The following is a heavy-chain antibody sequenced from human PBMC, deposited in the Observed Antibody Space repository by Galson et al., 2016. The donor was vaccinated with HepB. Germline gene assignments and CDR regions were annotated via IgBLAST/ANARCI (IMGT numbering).Heavy chain of an antibody. CDR3: AKDPLLYSTNWFYFDY. CDR2: IRRDGSQI. V-gene: IGHV3-7*01. J-gene: IGHJ4*02. CDR1: GFTFGDYW. Sequence: SLRLSCAASGFTFGDYWMTWVRQAPGRGLEWVANIRRDGSQINYLDSVKGRFSISRDNAKNSLYLQMNRLRPEDTAVYYCAKDPLLYSTNWFYFDYWGQGTLVTVSS. D-gene: IGHD2-2*01.